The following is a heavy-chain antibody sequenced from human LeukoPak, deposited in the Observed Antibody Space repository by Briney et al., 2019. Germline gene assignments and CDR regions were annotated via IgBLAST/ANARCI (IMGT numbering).Heavy chain of an antibody. CDR1: GGSFSGFY. D-gene: IGHD6-25*01. Sequence: SETLSLTCAVYGGSFSGFYWSWIRHVPGKGLEWIGEINYTGSTSYNPSLKSRVTISVDTSQNQFSLLLTSVTAADTAVYYCARVAGYLPTRWFDPWSQGTHVTVSS. CDR2: INYTGST. CDR3: ARVAGYLPTRWFDP. J-gene: IGHJ5*02. V-gene: IGHV4-34*01.